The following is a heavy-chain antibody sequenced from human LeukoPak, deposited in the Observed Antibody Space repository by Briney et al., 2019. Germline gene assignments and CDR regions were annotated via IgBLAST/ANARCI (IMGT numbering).Heavy chain of an antibody. CDR3: AKGGKWDVTPFDY. D-gene: IGHD1-26*01. V-gene: IGHV3-7*03. CDR2: MNQDGSEK. J-gene: IGHJ4*02. CDR1: GFTFSSYW. Sequence: GGSLRPSCAASGFTFSSYWMHWVRQAPGKGLEWVANMNQDGSEKYYVDSVKGRFTISRDNSKNTLYLQVNSLRAEDTAVYYCAKGGKWDVTPFDYWGQGTLVTVSS.